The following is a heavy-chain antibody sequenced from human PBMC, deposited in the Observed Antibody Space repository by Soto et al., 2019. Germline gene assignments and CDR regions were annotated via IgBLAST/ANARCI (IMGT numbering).Heavy chain of an antibody. CDR1: GYTFTSYG. J-gene: IGHJ6*02. Sequence: QVQLVQSGAEVKNSGASVKVSCKASGYTFTSYGFSWVRQAPGQGLEWMGWISASNGNTNYAQKLQGRVTITADKFTATAYMELRSLTSEDTAVYYCARGDDFDYYYGVDVWGQGTTVTVSS. CDR2: ISASNGNT. CDR3: ARGDDFDYYYGVDV. D-gene: IGHD3-16*01. V-gene: IGHV1-18*01.